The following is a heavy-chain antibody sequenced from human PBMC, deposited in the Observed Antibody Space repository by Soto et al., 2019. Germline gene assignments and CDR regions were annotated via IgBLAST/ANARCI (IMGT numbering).Heavy chain of an antibody. D-gene: IGHD3-3*01. CDR2: MNPNSGNT. J-gene: IGHJ6*02. Sequence: ASVKVSCKASGYTFTSYDINWVRQATGQGLEWMGWMNPNSGNTGYAQKFQGRVTMTRNTSISTAYMELSSLRSEDTAVYYCARKLAKYYDFWSGQKNYGMDVWG. CDR1: GYTFTSYD. V-gene: IGHV1-8*01. CDR3: ARKLAKYYDFWSGQKNYGMDV.